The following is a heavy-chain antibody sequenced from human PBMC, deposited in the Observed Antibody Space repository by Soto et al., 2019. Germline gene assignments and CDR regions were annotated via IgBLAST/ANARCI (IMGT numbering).Heavy chain of an antibody. Sequence: GASLRLSCEVSGFTFSMYSMSWVRQSPGKGLEWVAKIPQDGVDGHYADSVKGRCTISRDNGKNSLYLQLDNLRAEDAAVYYCARDHLILPAHDFFYGSDVWGRGATVTVSS. CDR1: GFTFSMYS. CDR3: ARDHLILPAHDFFYGSDV. D-gene: IGHD2-21*02. V-gene: IGHV3-7*03. CDR2: IPQDGVDG. J-gene: IGHJ6*02.